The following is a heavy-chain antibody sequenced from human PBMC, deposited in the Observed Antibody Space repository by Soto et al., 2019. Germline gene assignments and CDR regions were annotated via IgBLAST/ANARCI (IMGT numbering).Heavy chain of an antibody. CDR2: ISSKGIT. Sequence: QVQLQESGPGLVKPSQTLSLTCTVSGGSISSGGYFWSWIRQHPEKGLEWIGYISSKGITYYNPSLDSRFTISWDTSKNKFSLMLPSVTAADTAVYYCASLKDYYFHFWGQGTLVTVSS. CDR1: GGSISSGGYF. CDR3: ASLKDYYFHF. V-gene: IGHV4-31*03. J-gene: IGHJ4*02.